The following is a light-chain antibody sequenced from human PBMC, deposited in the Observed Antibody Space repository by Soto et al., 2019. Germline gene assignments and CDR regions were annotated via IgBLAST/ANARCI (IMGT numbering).Light chain of an antibody. CDR2: GAS. Sequence: EIMLTQSPGTLSLSPGERATLSCRASQSIANNDLAWYQQKPGQTPRLLIYGASSSATGISDRFSGSESGTDFTLTISRMEPEDFAVYYCQQYGSSPALTFGGGTKVEIK. V-gene: IGKV3-20*01. J-gene: IGKJ4*01. CDR3: QQYGSSPALT. CDR1: QSIANND.